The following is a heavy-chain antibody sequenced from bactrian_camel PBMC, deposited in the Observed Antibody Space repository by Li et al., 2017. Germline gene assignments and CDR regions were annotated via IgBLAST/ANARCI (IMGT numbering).Heavy chain of an antibody. CDR2: IYSGGRGT. CDR3: SINVHAPRVVPGIACAPQEY. D-gene: IGHD2*01. J-gene: IGHJ4*01. Sequence: HVQLVESGGGLVQPGGSLNVSCSISGRLDNTYCLGWFRQAPGKERERVAAIYSGGRGTYYADSVKGRFTMSRDNDWRTVYLQMNGLTPEDTAMYYCSINVHAPRVVPGIACAPQEYWGQGTQVTVS. V-gene: IGHV3S54*01. CDR1: GRLDNTYC.